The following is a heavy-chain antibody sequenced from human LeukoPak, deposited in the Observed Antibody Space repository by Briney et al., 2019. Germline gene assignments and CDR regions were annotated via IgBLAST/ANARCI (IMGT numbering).Heavy chain of an antibody. CDR3: AREGYYDSSXXXDY. CDR1: GGSISSYY. J-gene: IGHJ4*02. V-gene: IGHV4-59*01. CDR2: IYYSGST. D-gene: IGHD3-22*01. Sequence: SETLSLTCTASGGSISSYYWSWIRQPPGKGLEWIGYIYYSGSTNYNPSLKSRVTISVDTSKNQFSLKLSSVTAADTAVYYCAREGYYDSSXXXDYWGQGTLVTVSS.